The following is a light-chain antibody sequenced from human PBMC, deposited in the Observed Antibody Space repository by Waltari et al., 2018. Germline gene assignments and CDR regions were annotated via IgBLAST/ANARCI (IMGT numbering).Light chain of an antibody. CDR3: KHYLRLPVT. Sequence: EIVLTQSPVTLSLPVGERATVSCRARESVSRALAWYQQKPGQAPRLLIYGASTRATGIPDRFSGSGSGTDFSLTISRLEPDDFAVYYCKHYLRLPVTFGQGTMVEI. CDR2: GAS. J-gene: IGKJ1*01. CDR1: ESVSRA. V-gene: IGKV3-20*01.